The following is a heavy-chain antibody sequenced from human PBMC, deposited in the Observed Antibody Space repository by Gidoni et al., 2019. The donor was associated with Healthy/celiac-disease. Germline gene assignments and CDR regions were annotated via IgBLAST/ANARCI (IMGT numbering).Heavy chain of an antibody. D-gene: IGHD1-26*01. CDR1: GFTFRSDA. CDR3: AKEGVPWELGGMDV. V-gene: IGHV3-23*01. Sequence: EVQLLESGGGLVQPGGSLRLSCAASGFTFRSDAMSWVRQAPGKGLEWVSAISGSCGRTYYADSVKGRFTISRDNSKNTLYLQMNSLRAEDTAVYYCAKEGVPWELGGMDVWGQGTTVTVSS. CDR2: ISGSCGRT. J-gene: IGHJ6*02.